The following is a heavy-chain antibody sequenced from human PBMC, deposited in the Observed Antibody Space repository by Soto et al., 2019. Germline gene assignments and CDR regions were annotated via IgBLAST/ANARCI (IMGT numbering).Heavy chain of an antibody. CDR3: ALDPRGYSYGLFWSYSHLDV. CDR2: IIPIYGTA. J-gene: IGHJ6*02. CDR1: GGTFSSFT. D-gene: IGHD5-18*01. V-gene: IGHV1-69*13. Sequence: SVKVSCKASGGTFSSFTISWVRQAPGQGLEWMGGIIPIYGTANYAQKFQGRVTITADASTRTAYMELNSPRVEDTAVYYCALDPRGYSYGLFWSYSHLDVWGQGTTVTVSS.